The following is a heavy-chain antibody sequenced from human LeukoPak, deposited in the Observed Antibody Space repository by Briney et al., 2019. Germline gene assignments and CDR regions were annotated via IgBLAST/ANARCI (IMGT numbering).Heavy chain of an antibody. CDR2: ISNGGDST. Sequence: GGSLRLSCEASGFRFSDYYMTWIRQTPGRGLEWVSYISNGGDSTSYADSLEGRFTIPRDNAKNSLYLRMNSLRAEDTAMYYCVRATEGGAMDVWGQGTTVTVSS. CDR3: VRATEGGAMDV. V-gene: IGHV3-11*05. D-gene: IGHD2-21*02. J-gene: IGHJ6*02. CDR1: GFRFSDYY.